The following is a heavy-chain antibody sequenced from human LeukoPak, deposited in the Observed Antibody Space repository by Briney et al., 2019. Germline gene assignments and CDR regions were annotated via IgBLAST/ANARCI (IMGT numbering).Heavy chain of an antibody. CDR1: GFTFSSYW. CDR3: ARSQMATIAAAG. D-gene: IGHD6-13*01. V-gene: IGHV3-74*01. CDR2: INSDGSST. Sequence: PGGSLRLSCAASGFTFSSYWMHWVRQAPGKGLVWVSRINSDGSSTSYADSVKGRFTISRDNAKNTLYLQMNSLRVEDTAVYYCARSQMATIAAAGWSQGTLVTVSS. J-gene: IGHJ4*02.